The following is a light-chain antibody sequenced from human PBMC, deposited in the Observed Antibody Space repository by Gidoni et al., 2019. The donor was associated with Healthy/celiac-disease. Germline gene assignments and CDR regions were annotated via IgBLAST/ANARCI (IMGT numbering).Light chain of an antibody. V-gene: IGLV3-25*03. CDR2: KDS. J-gene: IGLJ2*01. CDR1: ALPKQY. CDR3: QSADSRVV. Sequence: SYELTQPPSVSVSPGQTARITCSGDALPKQYAYWYQQKPGQAPVLVIYKDSERPSGIPERFSGSSSGTTVTLTISGFQAEDEADYYCQSADSRVVFGGGTKLTVL.